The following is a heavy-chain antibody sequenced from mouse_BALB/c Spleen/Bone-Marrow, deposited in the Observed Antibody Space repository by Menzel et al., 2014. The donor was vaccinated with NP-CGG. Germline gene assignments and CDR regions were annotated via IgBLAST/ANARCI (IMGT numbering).Heavy chain of an antibody. CDR2: IWGGGGT. D-gene: IGHD2-3*01. J-gene: IGHJ4*01. Sequence: VQLQESGPGLVAPSQNLSITCTVSGFSLSRYNIHWIRQPPGKGLEWLGMIWGGGGTDHNSALKSRLRISKDNSKSQIFLKINSLQIDDTAMYYCARKDGGYHVMDYWGQGTSVTVSS. CDR1: GFSLSRYN. V-gene: IGHV2-6-4*01. CDR3: ARKDGGYHVMDY.